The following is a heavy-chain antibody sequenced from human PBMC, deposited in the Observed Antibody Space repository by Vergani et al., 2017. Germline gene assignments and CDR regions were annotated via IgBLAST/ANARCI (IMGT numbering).Heavy chain of an antibody. J-gene: IGHJ4*02. CDR2: INPSGGST. CDR1: GYTFTSYY. CDR3: VQCLGDYYDSSGHFDY. V-gene: IGHV1-46*01. D-gene: IGHD3-22*01. Sequence: QVQLVQSGAEVKKPGASVKVSCKASGYTFTSYYMHWVRQAPGQGLEWMGIINPSGGSTSYAQKFQGRVTMTRDTSTSTVYMELSSLRSEDTATYYCVQCLGDYYDSSGHFDYGGQGTLVTVSS.